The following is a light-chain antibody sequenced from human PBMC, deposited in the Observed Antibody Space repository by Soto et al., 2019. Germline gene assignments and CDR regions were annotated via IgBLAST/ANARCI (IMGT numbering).Light chain of an antibody. Sequence: DIVMTQSPDSLAVSLGERATINCKSTQSVLYSSNNKNYLAWYQQKVGQPPKLLIYWASTRESGVPDRFSGSGSGTDFTLTISSLRAEDVAVYYCQQYYTSPITVGQGTRLEIK. V-gene: IGKV4-1*01. CDR3: QQYYTSPIT. J-gene: IGKJ5*01. CDR2: WAS. CDR1: QSVLYSSNNKNY.